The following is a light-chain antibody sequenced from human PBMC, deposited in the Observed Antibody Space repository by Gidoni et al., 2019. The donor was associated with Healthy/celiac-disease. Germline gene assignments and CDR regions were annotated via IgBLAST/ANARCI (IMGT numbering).Light chain of an antibody. CDR2: KVS. CDR3: MQGPHWPSYT. CDR1: QSLVHSDGNTY. Sequence: DVVMTQSPLSLPVTLGQPASISCRSSQSLVHSDGNTYLNWFQQRPGQSPRRLIYKVSNRDSGVPVRFVFLGSGPDFTLKISTVEAEDVGVSYCMQGPHWPSYTFAQGTKLEIK. J-gene: IGKJ2*01. V-gene: IGKV2-30*02.